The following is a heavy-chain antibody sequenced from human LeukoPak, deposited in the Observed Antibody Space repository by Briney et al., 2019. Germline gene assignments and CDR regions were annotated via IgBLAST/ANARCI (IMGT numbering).Heavy chain of an antibody. D-gene: IGHD5-24*01. CDR1: GGSISSYY. Sequence: PSETLSLTCTVSGGSISSYYWSWIRQPPGKGLEWIGYISHSGSTNYNPSLKSRVTISVDTSKNQFSLKLSSVTAADTAVYYCASTMATISYFDYWGQGTLVTVSS. V-gene: IGHV4-59*01. J-gene: IGHJ4*02. CDR3: ASTMATISYFDY. CDR2: ISHSGST.